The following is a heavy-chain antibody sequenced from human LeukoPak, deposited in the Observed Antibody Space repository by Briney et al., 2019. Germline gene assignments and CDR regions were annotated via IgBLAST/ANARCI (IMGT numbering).Heavy chain of an antibody. CDR1: GFPFTNYW. CDR3: ARDLWGSYSTGSYLDY. J-gene: IGHJ4*02. D-gene: IGHD6-19*01. Sequence: GGSLRLSCAVSGFPFTNYWMSWVRQAPGKGLEWVANIKEDGSVMYYVDSLKGRFTNSRDSAQNSLYLQMNSLRVEDTAVYFCARDLWGSYSTGSYLDYWGQGALVTVSS. V-gene: IGHV3-7*01. CDR2: IKEDGSVM.